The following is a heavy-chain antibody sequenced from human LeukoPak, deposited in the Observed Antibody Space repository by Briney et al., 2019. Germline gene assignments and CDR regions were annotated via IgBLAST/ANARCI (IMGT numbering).Heavy chain of an antibody. CDR1: GGSISSYY. CDR3: ARDNPRGPFDY. Sequence: PSETLSLTCTVSGGSISSYYWSWIRQPPGKGVEWIGYIYYSGSTNYNPSLKSRVTISVDTSKNQFSLKLSSVTAADTAVYYCARDNPRGPFDYWGQGTLVTVSS. D-gene: IGHD1-14*01. J-gene: IGHJ4*02. CDR2: IYYSGST. V-gene: IGHV4-59*01.